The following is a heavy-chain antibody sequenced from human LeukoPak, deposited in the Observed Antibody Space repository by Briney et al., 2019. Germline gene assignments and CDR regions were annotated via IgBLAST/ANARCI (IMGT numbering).Heavy chain of an antibody. J-gene: IGHJ3*02. D-gene: IGHD3-22*01. CDR1: GGSFSGYY. Sequence: SETLSLTCAVYGGSFSGYYWRWIRQPPGKGLEWIGEINHSGSTNYNPSLKSRVTISVDTSKNQFSLKLSSVTAADTAVYYCARDGYDSSGYPVGAFDIWGQGTMVTVSS. CDR2: INHSGST. V-gene: IGHV4-34*01. CDR3: ARDGYDSSGYPVGAFDI.